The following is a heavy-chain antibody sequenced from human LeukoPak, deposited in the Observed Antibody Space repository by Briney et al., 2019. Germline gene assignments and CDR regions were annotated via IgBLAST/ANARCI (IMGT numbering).Heavy chain of an antibody. J-gene: IGHJ4*02. CDR2: IYYSGST. Sequence: SETLSLTCTVSGGSISSSSYYWGWIRQPPGKGLEWIGSIYYSGSTYYNPSLKSRVTISVDTSKNQFSLKLSSVTAPDTAVYYCATMVQGVIDYWGQGTLVTVSS. CDR3: ATMVQGVIDY. D-gene: IGHD3-10*01. CDR1: GGSISSSSYY. V-gene: IGHV4-39*01.